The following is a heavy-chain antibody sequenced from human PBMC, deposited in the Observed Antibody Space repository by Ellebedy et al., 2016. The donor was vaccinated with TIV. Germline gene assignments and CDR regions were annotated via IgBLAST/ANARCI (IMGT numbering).Heavy chain of an antibody. CDR2: ISASSNYT. V-gene: IGHV3-11*06. Sequence: GESLKISCAASGFTFSDFYMTWVRQAPGKGLEWVSYISASSNYTYYADSVRGRFTISRDNAKNSLYLQMNSLRAEDTAVYYCATEPNITADWGQGTLVTVSS. D-gene: IGHD6-13*01. CDR3: ATEPNITAD. J-gene: IGHJ4*02. CDR1: GFTFSDFY.